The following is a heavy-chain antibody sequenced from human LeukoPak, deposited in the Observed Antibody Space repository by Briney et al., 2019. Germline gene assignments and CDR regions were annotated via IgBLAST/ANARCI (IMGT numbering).Heavy chain of an antibody. CDR1: GGSISSSNW. CDR2: IYHSGST. V-gene: IGHV4-4*02. J-gene: IGHJ4*02. D-gene: IGHD3-10*01. CDR3: ARGGSGSYYQWDY. Sequence: SGTLSLTYAVSGGSISSSNWWSWVRQPPGKGLEWIGEIYHSGSTNYNPSLKSRVTISVDKSKNQFSLKLSSVTAADTAVYYCARGGSGSYYQWDYWGQGTLVTVSS.